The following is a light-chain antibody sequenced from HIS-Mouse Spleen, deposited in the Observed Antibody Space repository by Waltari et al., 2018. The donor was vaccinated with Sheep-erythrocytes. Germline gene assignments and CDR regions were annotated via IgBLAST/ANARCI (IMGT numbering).Light chain of an antibody. J-gene: IGKJ4*01. CDR1: QGISSY. CDR3: QQYDNLLT. Sequence: AIRMTQSPSSLSASTGDRVTITCRASQGISSYLAWYQQKPGKAPKLLIYAASNLETGVPSRFSGSGSGTDFTFTISSLQPEDIATYYCQQYDNLLTFGGGTKVEIK. V-gene: IGKV1-8*01. CDR2: AAS.